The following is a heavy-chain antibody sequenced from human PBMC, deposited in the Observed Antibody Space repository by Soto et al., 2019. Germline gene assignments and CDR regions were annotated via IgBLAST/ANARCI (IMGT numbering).Heavy chain of an antibody. CDR2: ITSSSDTI. D-gene: IGHD3-22*01. J-gene: IGHJ6*02. Sequence: HPGGSLRLSCAASGFTFSSFHMNWVRQAPGRGLEWVAYITSSSDTIYYSDSAKGRFTISRDNGKNSLFLQMNSLRDEDTAVYYCARVVVVIPPGYYYAMDVWGQGTTVTVSS. CDR1: GFTFSSFH. CDR3: ARVVVVIPPGYYYAMDV. V-gene: IGHV3-48*02.